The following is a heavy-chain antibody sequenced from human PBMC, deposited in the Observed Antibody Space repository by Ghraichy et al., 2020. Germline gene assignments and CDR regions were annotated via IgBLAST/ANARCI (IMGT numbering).Heavy chain of an antibody. CDR2: ISTSSRSI. CDR3: ARASRVVRFYYYDGMDV. CDR1: GFPFGDYN. D-gene: IGHD4-23*01. Sequence: GGSPRLSCVGSGFPFGDYNLNWVRQSPGKGLEWISYISTSSRSIFYADSVKGRFTISRDNAQNSLFLQMRSLRDEDTAVYYCARASRVVRFYYYDGMDVWGQGTTVTVSS. V-gene: IGHV3-48*02. J-gene: IGHJ6*02.